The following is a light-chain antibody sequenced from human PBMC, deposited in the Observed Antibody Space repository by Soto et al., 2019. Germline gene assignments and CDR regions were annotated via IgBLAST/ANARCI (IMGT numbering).Light chain of an antibody. V-gene: IGKV3-20*01. CDR3: QQYGDSVFT. Sequence: EIVLTQSPGTLSLSPGERATLSCRASQSVNTRYSAWYQKKPGQAPRLLIYATSSRATGIPDRFSGSGSGTDFTLTISRLEPEDFGVYYCQQYGDSVFTFGPGTTVEIK. J-gene: IGKJ3*01. CDR1: QSVNTRY. CDR2: ATS.